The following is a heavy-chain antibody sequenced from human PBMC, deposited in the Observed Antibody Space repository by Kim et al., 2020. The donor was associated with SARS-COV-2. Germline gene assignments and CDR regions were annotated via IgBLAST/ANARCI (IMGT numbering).Heavy chain of an antibody. V-gene: IGHV1-3*01. CDR1: GYTFTSYA. J-gene: IGHJ5*02. CDR2: INAGNGNT. Sequence: ASVKVSCKASGYTFTSYAMHWVRQAPGQRLEWMGWINAGNGNTKYSQKFQGRVTITRDTSASTAYMELSSLRSEDTAVYYCARDHGNLRYYYGSGTAAWFDPWGQGTLVTVSS. D-gene: IGHD3-10*01. CDR3: ARDHGNLRYYYGSGTAAWFDP.